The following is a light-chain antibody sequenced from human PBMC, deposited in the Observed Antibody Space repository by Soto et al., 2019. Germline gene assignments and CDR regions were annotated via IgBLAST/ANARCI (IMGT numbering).Light chain of an antibody. J-gene: IGLJ2*01. CDR3: CSYAGSRTYVV. Sequence: QSALTQPASVSGSPGQSITISCTGTSSDVGSYNLVSWYQQHPGKAPKLIIHEVNKRPSGVSNRLSGSKSGNTASLTISGLEAEDEADYSCCSYAGSRTYVVFSEGTQLTV. V-gene: IGLV2-23*02. CDR2: EVN. CDR1: SSDVGSYNL.